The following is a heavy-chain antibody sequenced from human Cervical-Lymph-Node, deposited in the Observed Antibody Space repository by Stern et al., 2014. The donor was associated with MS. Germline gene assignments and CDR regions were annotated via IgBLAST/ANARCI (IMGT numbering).Heavy chain of an antibody. J-gene: IGHJ4*02. CDR1: GFTFSYYD. CDR2: ITSGSPYL. CDR3: ARQDGYNLDY. V-gene: IGHV3-21*01. D-gene: IGHD5-24*01. Sequence: EVQLVESGGDLVKPGGSLRLSCEASGFTFSYYDMNWVRQAPGKGLEWVSSITSGSPYLYYADSVKGRFAISRDNAKNLLYLQMNSLRAEDTAVYYCARQDGYNLDYWGRGTLVTVSS.